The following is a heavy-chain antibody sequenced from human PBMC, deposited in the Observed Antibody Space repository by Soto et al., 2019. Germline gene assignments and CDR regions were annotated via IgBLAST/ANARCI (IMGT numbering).Heavy chain of an antibody. CDR1: GFTFSAFA. J-gene: IGHJ4*02. CDR2: ISYDGRNE. V-gene: IGHV3-30*18. D-gene: IGHD3-10*01. Sequence: QVQMVESGGGVAQPGGSLRLSCAVSGFTFSAFAKYWVRQAPGKGLEWVALISYDGRNEDYAESVRGRFTISRDNSKNTLYLDMNSLSAEDSAVYFCAKGVVREPAYFDDWGQGTLVTVSS. CDR3: AKGVVREPAYFDD.